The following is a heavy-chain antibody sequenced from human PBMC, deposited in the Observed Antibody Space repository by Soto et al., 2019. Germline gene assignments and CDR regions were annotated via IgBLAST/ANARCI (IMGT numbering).Heavy chain of an antibody. Sequence: GASVKVSCKASGYTFTNYDINRVRQATGQGLEWMGWMNPNTGSTNYAQKLQGRVTMTTDTSTSTAYMELRSLRSDDTAVYYCASIVVVPAATLHDAFDIWGQGTMVTVSS. CDR1: GYTFTNYD. CDR2: MNPNTGST. V-gene: IGHV1-18*01. J-gene: IGHJ3*02. CDR3: ASIVVVPAATLHDAFDI. D-gene: IGHD2-2*01.